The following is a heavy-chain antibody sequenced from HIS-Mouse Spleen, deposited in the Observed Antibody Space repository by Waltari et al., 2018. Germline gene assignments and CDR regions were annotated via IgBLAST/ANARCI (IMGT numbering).Heavy chain of an antibody. D-gene: IGHD6-13*01. J-gene: IGHJ4*02. Sequence: QVQLQQWGAGLLKPSETLSLTCAVYGGSFSGYYWSWIGEPPGKGLEWIGEINHSGSTNYNPSLKSRVTISVDTSKNQFSLKLSSVTAADTAVYYCARGKGSSSWYYFDYWGQGTLVTVSS. CDR2: INHSGST. CDR3: ARGKGSSSWYYFDY. V-gene: IGHV4-34*01. CDR1: GGSFSGYY.